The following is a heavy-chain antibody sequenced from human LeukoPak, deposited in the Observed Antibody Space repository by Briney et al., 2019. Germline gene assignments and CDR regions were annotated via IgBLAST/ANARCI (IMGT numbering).Heavy chain of an antibody. Sequence: ASVKVSCKASGYTFTSYDINWVRQATGQGLEWMGWMNPNSGNTGYAQKFQGRVTITRNTSISTAYMELSSLRSEDTAVYCCARGLGWELHSDYFDYWGQGTLVTVSS. V-gene: IGHV1-8*03. CDR3: ARGLGWELHSDYFDY. CDR1: GYTFTSYD. J-gene: IGHJ4*02. D-gene: IGHD1-26*01. CDR2: MNPNSGNT.